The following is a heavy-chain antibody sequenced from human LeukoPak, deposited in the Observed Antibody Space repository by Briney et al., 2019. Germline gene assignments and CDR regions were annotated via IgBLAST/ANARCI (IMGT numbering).Heavy chain of an antibody. V-gene: IGHV3-30*02. J-gene: IGHJ3*01. CDR3: AKDRLGPGYYYGDAFEL. CDR2: IRYDGSSK. D-gene: IGHD3-9*01. Sequence: GGSLRLSCAASGFTFSRYDMHWVRQAPGKGLEWVAFIRYDGSSKYYADSVKGRVIVSRDNSNNALYLQMNSLRPEDTAVYYCAKDRLGPGYYYGDAFELWRQGTVVTVSS. CDR1: GFTFSRYD.